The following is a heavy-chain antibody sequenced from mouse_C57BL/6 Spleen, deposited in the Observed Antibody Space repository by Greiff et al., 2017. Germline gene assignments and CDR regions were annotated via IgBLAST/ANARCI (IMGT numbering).Heavy chain of an antibody. V-gene: IGHV14-2*01. CDR3: ARWDYYGSSTAWFAY. CDR2: IDPEDGET. Sequence: EVQLQESGAELVKPGASVKLSCTASGFNIKDYYMHWVKQRTEQGLAWIGRIDPEDGETKYAPKFQGKATITADTSSNTADLQLSSLKSEDTAVYYCARWDYYGSSTAWFAYWGQGTLVTVSA. CDR1: GFNIKDYY. J-gene: IGHJ3*01. D-gene: IGHD1-1*01.